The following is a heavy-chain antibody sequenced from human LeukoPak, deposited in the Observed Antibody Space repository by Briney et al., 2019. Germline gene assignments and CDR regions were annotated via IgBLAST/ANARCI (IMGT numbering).Heavy chain of an antibody. V-gene: IGHV4-4*07. CDR3: ARESTILCGSSTSCYSYYYYMDV. D-gene: IGHD2-2*01. CDR2: IYTSGST. Sequence: SETLSLTCTVSGGSISSYYWSWIRQPAGKGLEWIGRIYTSGSTNYNPSLKSRVTMSVDTSKNQFSLKLSSVTAADTAVYYCARESTILCGSSTSCYSYYYYMDVWGKGTTVTVSS. J-gene: IGHJ6*03. CDR1: GGSISSYY.